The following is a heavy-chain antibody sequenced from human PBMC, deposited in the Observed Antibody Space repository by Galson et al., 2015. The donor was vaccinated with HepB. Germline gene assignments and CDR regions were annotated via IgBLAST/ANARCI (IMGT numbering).Heavy chain of an antibody. CDR3: ARVVGMTTATSERANDY. V-gene: IGHV4-39*01. CDR1: GGSIKLYSYK. CDR2: VDYSGTV. J-gene: IGHJ4*02. Sequence: SETLSLTCTVSGGSIKLYSYKWGWIRQSPGKGLEWIGAVDYSGTVYYTPSLKSRVTISVDTSKNQFSLNLRSVTAADTAVYYCARVVGMTTATSERANDYWGQGALVTVSS. D-gene: IGHD4-17*01.